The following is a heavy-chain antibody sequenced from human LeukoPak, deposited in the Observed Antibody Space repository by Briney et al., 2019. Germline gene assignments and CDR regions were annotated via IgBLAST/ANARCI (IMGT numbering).Heavy chain of an antibody. V-gene: IGHV4-39*01. CDR3: VRQQSSS. CDR1: Y. Sequence: YXGWFRQSTGKGLEWLGSSLYSGTAYYNPSLPGRVTISVDTSKRQFSLTLRSVTAADTALYYCVRQQSSSW. J-gene: IGHJ5*01. CDR2: SLYSGTA. D-gene: IGHD2-2*01.